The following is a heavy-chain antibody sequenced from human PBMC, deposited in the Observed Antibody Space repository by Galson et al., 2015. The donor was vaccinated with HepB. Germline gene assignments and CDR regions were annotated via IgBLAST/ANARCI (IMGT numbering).Heavy chain of an antibody. CDR1: GFTFSSYG. CDR3: ARDYLGSGCLGY. J-gene: IGHJ4*02. CDR2: ISYDGSNK. V-gene: IGHV3-30*03. Sequence: SLRLSCAASGFTFSSYGMHWVRQAPGEGLEWVAVISYDGSNKYYADSVKGRFTISRDNSKNTLYLQMNSLRAEDTAVYYCARDYLGSGCLGYWGQGTLVTVSS. D-gene: IGHD6-19*01.